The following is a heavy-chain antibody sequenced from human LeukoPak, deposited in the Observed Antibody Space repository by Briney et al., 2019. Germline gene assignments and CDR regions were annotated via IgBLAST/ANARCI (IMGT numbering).Heavy chain of an antibody. D-gene: IGHD2/OR15-2a*01. CDR1: GFTVSSNY. J-gene: IGHJ6*02. Sequence: GGSLRLSCAASGFTVSSNYMSWVRQAPGKGLEWVSVIYSGDSTYYADSVKGRFTTSRDTSKNTLYLQMNSLRAEDTAVYYCARVFSYYYYGMDVWGQGTTVTVSS. CDR2: IYSGDST. CDR3: ARVFSYYYYGMDV. V-gene: IGHV3-53*01.